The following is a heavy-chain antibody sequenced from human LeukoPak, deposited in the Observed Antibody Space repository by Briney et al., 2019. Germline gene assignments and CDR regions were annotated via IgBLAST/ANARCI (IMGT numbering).Heavy chain of an antibody. J-gene: IGHJ6*03. CDR3: ARRIVVVPAARNSYYYYYMDV. D-gene: IGHD2-2*01. V-gene: IGHV4-30-4*08. Sequence: SETLSLTCTVSGGSFSSSSFYWGWIRQPPGKGLEWIGYIYYSGSTYYNPSLKSRVTISVDTSKNQFSLKLSSVTAADTAVYYCARRIVVVPAARNSYYYYYMDVWGKGTTVTVSS. CDR1: GGSFSSSSFY. CDR2: IYYSGST.